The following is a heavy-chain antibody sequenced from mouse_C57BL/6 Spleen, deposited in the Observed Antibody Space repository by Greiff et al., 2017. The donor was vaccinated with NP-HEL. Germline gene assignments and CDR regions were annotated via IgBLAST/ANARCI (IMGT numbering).Heavy chain of an antibody. CDR1: GYTFTSYW. CDR3: ARFDGYDDGYYFGY. CDR2: IDPNSGGT. Sequence: VQLQQSGAELVKPGASVKLSCKASGYTFTSYWMHWVKQRPGRGLEWIGRIDPNSGGTKYNEKFKSKATLTVDKPSSTAYMKLSSLTSEDSAVYYAARFDGYDDGYYFGYWGQGTTLTVSS. D-gene: IGHD2-2*01. J-gene: IGHJ2*01. V-gene: IGHV1-72*01.